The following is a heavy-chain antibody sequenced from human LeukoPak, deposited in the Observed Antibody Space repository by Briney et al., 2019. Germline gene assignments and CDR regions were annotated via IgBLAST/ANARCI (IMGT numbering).Heavy chain of an antibody. D-gene: IGHD3-3*01. Sequence: GGSLRLSCAASGFTFSSYWMSWVRQAPGKGLEWVADIKQDGSEKYYVDSVKGRFTISRDNAKNSLYLQMNSLRAEDTAVYYCATVLYDFWSGLHFFDYWGQGTLVTVSS. CDR3: ATVLYDFWSGLHFFDY. CDR2: IKQDGSEK. V-gene: IGHV3-7*01. CDR1: GFTFSSYW. J-gene: IGHJ4*02.